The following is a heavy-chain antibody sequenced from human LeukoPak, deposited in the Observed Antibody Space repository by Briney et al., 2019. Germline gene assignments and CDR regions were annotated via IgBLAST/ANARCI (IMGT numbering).Heavy chain of an antibody. CDR3: ARDQSPTMYYGDSPVYHDALDL. V-gene: IGHV3-7*01. D-gene: IGHD2-8*01. CDR2: IDRDGTRQ. J-gene: IGHJ3*01. CDR1: GFAFTPW. Sequence: GGSLRLSCAASGFAFTPWMTWVRQAPGKGLEWVANIDRDGTRQNYVDSVKGRFTISRDNAKKSLYLQINSLRAEDTAVYYCARDQSPTMYYGDSPVYHDALDLWGQGTTVTVSP.